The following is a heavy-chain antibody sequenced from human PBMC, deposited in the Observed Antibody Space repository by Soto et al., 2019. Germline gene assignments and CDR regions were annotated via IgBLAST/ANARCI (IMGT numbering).Heavy chain of an antibody. CDR2: ISAYNGNT. CDR1: GYTFTSYG. CDR3: ARLPSGLVVSGREPHNWFDP. Sequence: GASVKVSCKASGYTFTSYGISWVRQAPGQGLEWMGWISAYNGNTNYAQKLQGRVTMTTDTSTSTAYMELRSLRSDDTAVYYCARLPSGLVVSGREPHNWFDPWGQGTLVTVSS. J-gene: IGHJ5*02. V-gene: IGHV1-18*01. D-gene: IGHD2-2*01.